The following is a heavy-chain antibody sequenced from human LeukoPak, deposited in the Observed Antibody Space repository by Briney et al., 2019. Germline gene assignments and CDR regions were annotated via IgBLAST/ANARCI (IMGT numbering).Heavy chain of an antibody. J-gene: IGHJ5*02. Sequence: SETLSLTCAVYGGSFSGYYWSWIRQPPGKGLEWIGEINHSGSTNYNPSLKSRVTISVDTSKNQFSLKLSSVTAADTAVYYCGRLRFYGSGSPFDPWGQGTLVTVSS. D-gene: IGHD3-10*01. CDR3: GRLRFYGSGSPFDP. CDR1: GGSFSGYY. CDR2: INHSGST. V-gene: IGHV4-34*01.